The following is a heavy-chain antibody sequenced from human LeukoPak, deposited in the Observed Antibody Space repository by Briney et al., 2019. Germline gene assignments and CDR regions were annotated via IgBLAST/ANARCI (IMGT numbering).Heavy chain of an antibody. D-gene: IGHD6-13*01. CDR2: ISSSSSTI. CDR3: AISSSWYSPYFDY. CDR1: GFTFSSYS. J-gene: IGHJ4*02. V-gene: IGHV3-48*01. Sequence: PGGSLRLSCAASGFTFSSYSMNWVRQAPGKGLGWVSYISSSSSTIYYADSVKGRFTISRDNAKNSLYLQMNSLRAEDTAVYYCAISSSWYSPYFDYWGQGTLVTVSS.